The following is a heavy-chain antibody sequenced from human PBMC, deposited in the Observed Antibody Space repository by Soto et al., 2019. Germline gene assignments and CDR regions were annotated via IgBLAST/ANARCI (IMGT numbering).Heavy chain of an antibody. CDR2: ISGSGGST. CDR1: GFTFSSYA. D-gene: IGHD6-19*01. CDR3: AKHLGLYSSGWYGAFDI. J-gene: IGHJ3*02. Sequence: EVQLLESGGGLVQPGGSLRLSCAASGFTFSSYAMSWVRQAPGKGLEWVSAISGSGGSTYYADSVKGRFTISRDNSKNTLYLQMNSLRAEDTAVYYCAKHLGLYSSGWYGAFDIWGQGTMVTVSS. V-gene: IGHV3-23*01.